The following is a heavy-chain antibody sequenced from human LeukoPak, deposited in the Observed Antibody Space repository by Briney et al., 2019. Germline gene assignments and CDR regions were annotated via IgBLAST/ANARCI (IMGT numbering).Heavy chain of an antibody. CDR3: AKGYCSSTSCYAPHYYYYMGV. CDR2: INPNSGGT. CDR1: GYTFTGYY. V-gene: IGHV1-2*02. Sequence: ASVKVSCKASGYTFTGYYMHWVRQAPGQGLEWMGWINPNSGGTNYAQKFQGRVTMTRDTSISTAYMELSRLRSDDTAVYYCAKGYCSSTSCYAPHYYYYMGVWGKGTTVTVSS. D-gene: IGHD2-2*01. J-gene: IGHJ6*03.